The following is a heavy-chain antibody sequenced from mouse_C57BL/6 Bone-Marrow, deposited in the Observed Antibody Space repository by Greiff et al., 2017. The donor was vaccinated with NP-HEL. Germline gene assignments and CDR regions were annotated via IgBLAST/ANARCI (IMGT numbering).Heavy chain of an antibody. D-gene: IGHD1-1*01. CDR3: ASPTVVAMDY. V-gene: IGHV5-12*01. Sequence: EVKLQESGGGLVQPGGSLKLSCAASGFTFSDYYMYWVRQTPEKRLEWVAYISNGGGSTYYPDTVKGRFTISRDNAKNTLYLQMSRLKSEDTAMYYCASPTVVAMDYWGQGTSVTVSS. J-gene: IGHJ4*01. CDR1: GFTFSDYY. CDR2: ISNGGGST.